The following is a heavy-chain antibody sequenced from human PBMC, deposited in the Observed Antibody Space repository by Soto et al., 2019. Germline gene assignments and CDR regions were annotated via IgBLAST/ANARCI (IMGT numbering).Heavy chain of an antibody. Sequence: SETLSLTCTVYGGSFSGYYWSWIRQPPGKGLEWIGEINHSGSTNYNPSLKSRVTISVDTSKNQFSLKLSSVTAADTAVYYCAKVPWFGYYGMDVWGQGTTVTVSS. CDR1: GGSFSGYY. D-gene: IGHD3-10*01. CDR2: INHSGST. CDR3: AKVPWFGYYGMDV. V-gene: IGHV4-34*01. J-gene: IGHJ6*02.